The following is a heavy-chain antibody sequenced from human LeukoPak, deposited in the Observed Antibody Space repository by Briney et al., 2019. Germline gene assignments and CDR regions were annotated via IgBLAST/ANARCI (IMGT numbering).Heavy chain of an antibody. Sequence: SETLSLTCTVSGGSISSGGYYWSWIRQHPGKGLGWIGYIYYSGSTYYNPSLKSRVTISVDTSKNQFSLKLSSVTAADTAVYYCARGDYGTFFDYWGQGTLVTVSS. CDR1: GGSISSGGYY. CDR2: IYYSGST. J-gene: IGHJ4*02. V-gene: IGHV4-31*03. D-gene: IGHD4/OR15-4a*01. CDR3: ARGDYGTFFDY.